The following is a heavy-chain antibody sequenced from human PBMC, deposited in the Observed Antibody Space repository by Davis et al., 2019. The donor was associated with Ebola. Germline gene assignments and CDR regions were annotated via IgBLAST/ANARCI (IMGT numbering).Heavy chain of an antibody. J-gene: IGHJ6*02. CDR2: ISWNTGSK. V-gene: IGHV3-9*01. Sequence: PGGSLRLSCAASGFPFDDYAMHWVRHAPGKGLEWVSGISWNTGSKAYADSVKGRFTISRDNAKSSLYLQMDSLRAEDTALYYCAKGVGSTLPSRSYGMDVWGQGTTVTVSS. CDR3: AKGVGSTLPSRSYGMDV. D-gene: IGHD2-15*01. CDR1: GFPFDDYA.